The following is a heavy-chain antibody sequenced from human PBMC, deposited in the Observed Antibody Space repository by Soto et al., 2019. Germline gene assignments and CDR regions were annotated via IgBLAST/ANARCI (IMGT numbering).Heavy chain of an antibody. CDR3: ARLEGLATISYYFDF. Sequence: QLQLQESGPGLVKPSETLSLTCSVSDDSINSDKYYWGWIRQPPGKGLEWIGSIYYRGNAYHNPSPQTRVTLSLDKSKSQFSLKLNSVTAADSAVYFCARLEGLATISYYFDFWGPGALVTVSS. CDR1: DDSINSDKYY. V-gene: IGHV4-39*01. J-gene: IGHJ4*02. CDR2: IYYRGNA. D-gene: IGHD3-9*01.